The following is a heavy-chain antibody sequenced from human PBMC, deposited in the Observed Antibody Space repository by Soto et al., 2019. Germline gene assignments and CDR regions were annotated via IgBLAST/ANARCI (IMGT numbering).Heavy chain of an antibody. CDR1: GGSFSGYY. D-gene: IGHD3-10*02. CDR2: INHSGAT. J-gene: IGHJ4*02. CDR3: AVRPPGPFDY. V-gene: IGHV4-34*01. Sequence: QVQLQQWRAGPLKPSETLSLTCAVYGGSFSGYYWSRIRQPPGRGLEWIGEINHSGATTYNPSLRSRVTISVHTCKSPVPRKLSSVTAADTAVYCWAVRPPGPFDYWGEGTLVIVSS.